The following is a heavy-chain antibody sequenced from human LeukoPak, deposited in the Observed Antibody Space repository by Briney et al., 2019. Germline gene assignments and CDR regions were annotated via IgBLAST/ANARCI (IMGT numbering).Heavy chain of an antibody. J-gene: IGHJ3*02. CDR3: ARDPRSLAAFDI. V-gene: IGHV3-48*03. CDR2: ISISGSTT. D-gene: IGHD3-16*01. Sequence: GGSLRLSCAASGFTFSSSEMNWVRQAPGKGLEWVSFISISGSTTSYADSVKGRFTISRDNDKNSLYLQMNSLRAEDTAVYYCARDPRSLAAFDIWGQGTMVTVSS. CDR1: GFTFSSSE.